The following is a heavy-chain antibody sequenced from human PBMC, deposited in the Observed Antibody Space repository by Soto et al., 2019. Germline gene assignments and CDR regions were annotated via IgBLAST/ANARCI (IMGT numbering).Heavy chain of an antibody. D-gene: IGHD6-13*01. CDR2: IYYSGST. CDR1: GGSISSGDYY. CDR3: ARTSGYSSSWYFFLHAFDI. V-gene: IGHV4-30-4*01. J-gene: IGHJ3*02. Sequence: SETLSLTCTVSGGSISSGDYYWSWIRQPPGKGLEWIGYIYYSGSTYYNPSLKSRVTISVDTSKNQFSLKLSSVTAADTAVYYCARTSGYSSSWYFFLHAFDIWGQGTMVTVSS.